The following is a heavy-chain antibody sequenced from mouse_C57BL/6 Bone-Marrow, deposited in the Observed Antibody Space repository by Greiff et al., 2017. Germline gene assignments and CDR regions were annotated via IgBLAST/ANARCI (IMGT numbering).Heavy chain of an antibody. J-gene: IGHJ1*03. CDR2: IWTGGGT. CDR3: ARRALYGSSYVWYFDV. CDR1: GFSLTSYA. D-gene: IGHD1-1*01. V-gene: IGHV2-9-1*01. Sequence: QVQLKESGPGLVAPSQSLSITCTVSGFSLTSYAISWVRQPPGKGLEWLGVIWTGGGTNYNSALKSRLSISKDNSKSQVFLKMNSLQTDDTARYXCARRALYGSSYVWYFDVWGTGTTVTVSS.